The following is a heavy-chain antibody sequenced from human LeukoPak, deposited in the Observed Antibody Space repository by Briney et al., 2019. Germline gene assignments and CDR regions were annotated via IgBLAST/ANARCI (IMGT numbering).Heavy chain of an antibody. CDR2: ISGSGGST. CDR3: AKDVVVVAATQSDY. Sequence: GGSLRLSCAASGFTFSSYATSWVRQAPGKGLEWVSAISGSGGSTYYADSVKGRFTISRDNSKNTLYLQINSLRAEDTAVYYCAKDVVVVAATQSDYWGQGTLVTVSS. D-gene: IGHD2-15*01. V-gene: IGHV3-23*01. CDR1: GFTFSSYA. J-gene: IGHJ4*02.